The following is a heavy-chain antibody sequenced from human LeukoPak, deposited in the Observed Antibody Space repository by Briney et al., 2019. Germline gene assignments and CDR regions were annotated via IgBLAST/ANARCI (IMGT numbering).Heavy chain of an antibody. CDR3: ASPGGNDSSGYYNYYYYGMDV. CDR2: ISSSSSYI. J-gene: IGHJ6*02. V-gene: IGHV3-21*01. D-gene: IGHD3-22*01. Sequence: GESLRLSCAASGFTFSSYSMNWVRQAPGKGLELVSSISSSSSYIYYADSVKGRFTISRDNAKNSLYLQMNSLRAEDTAVYYCASPGGNDSSGYYNYYYYGMDVWGQGTTVTVS. CDR1: GFTFSSYS.